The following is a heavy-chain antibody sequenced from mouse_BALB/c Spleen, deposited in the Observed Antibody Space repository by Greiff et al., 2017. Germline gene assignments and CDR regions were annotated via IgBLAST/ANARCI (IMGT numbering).Heavy chain of an antibody. CDR3: TRDHITTAPWFAY. J-gene: IGHJ3*01. V-gene: IGHV5-6-4*01. Sequence: EVMLVESGGGLVKPGGSLKLSCAASGFTFSSYTMSWVRQTPEKRLEWVATISSGGSYTYYPDSVKGRFTISRDNAKNTLYLQMSSLKSEDTAMYYCTRDHITTAPWFAYWGQGTLVTVSA. D-gene: IGHD1-1*01. CDR1: GFTFSSYT. CDR2: ISSGGSYT.